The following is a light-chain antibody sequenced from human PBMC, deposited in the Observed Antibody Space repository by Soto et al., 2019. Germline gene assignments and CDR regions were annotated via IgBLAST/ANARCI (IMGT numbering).Light chain of an antibody. CDR3: QTWASSTVV. CDR2: EDR. CDR1: ELDDKF. J-gene: IGLJ2*01. Sequence: SYELTQPPSVSVSPGQTASITCSGAELDDKFVSWYQQKPGQSPVLVIYEDRKRPSGIPERFSGSNSGNTATLTISGTQAMDEADYYCQTWASSTVVFGGGTKVTVL. V-gene: IGLV3-1*01.